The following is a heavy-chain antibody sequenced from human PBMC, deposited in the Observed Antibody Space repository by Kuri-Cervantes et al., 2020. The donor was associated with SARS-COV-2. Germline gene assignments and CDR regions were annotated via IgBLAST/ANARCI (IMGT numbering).Heavy chain of an antibody. V-gene: IGHV3-7*01. CDR1: GFTFSSYW. D-gene: IGHD3/OR15-3a*01. J-gene: IGHJ4*02. CDR2: IKQDGSEK. CDR3: ARDGLQEWADY. Sequence: GESLKISCAASGFTFSSYWMSWVRQAPGKGLEWVANIKQDGSEKYYVDSVKGRFTISRDNAKNSLYLQMNSLRAEDTAVYHCARDGLQEWADYWGQGTLVTVSS.